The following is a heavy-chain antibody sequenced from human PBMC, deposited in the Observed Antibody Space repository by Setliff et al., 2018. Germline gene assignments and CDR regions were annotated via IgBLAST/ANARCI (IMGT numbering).Heavy chain of an antibody. J-gene: IGHJ4*02. D-gene: IGHD4-17*01. V-gene: IGHV3-48*01. Sequence: GESLKISCAASGFSFSSYGMNWVRQAPERGLEWVSYISSSSSTIYYADSVKGRFTISRDISENTLYLQMNSLRPEDTAVYYCAKDRVPDGYWDFDYWGQGILVTVSS. CDR2: ISSSSSTI. CDR1: GFSFSSYG. CDR3: AKDRVPDGYWDFDY.